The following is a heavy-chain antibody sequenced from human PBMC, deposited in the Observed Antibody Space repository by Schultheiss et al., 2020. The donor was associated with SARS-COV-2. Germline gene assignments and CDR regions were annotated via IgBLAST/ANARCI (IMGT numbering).Heavy chain of an antibody. V-gene: IGHV3-74*01. CDR1: GFTFSSYA. Sequence: GESLKISCAASGFTFSSYAMHWVRQAPGKGLEWVSRINSDGSSTSYADSVKGRFTISRDNAKNTLYLQMNSLRAEDTAVYYCARDRGWNYGYYYYYYMDVWGKGTTVTVSS. D-gene: IGHD1-7*01. CDR3: ARDRGWNYGYYYYYYMDV. CDR2: INSDGSST. J-gene: IGHJ6*03.